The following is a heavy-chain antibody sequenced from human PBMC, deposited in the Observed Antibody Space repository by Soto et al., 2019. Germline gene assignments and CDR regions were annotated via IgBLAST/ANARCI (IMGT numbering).Heavy chain of an antibody. Sequence: QVQLVQSGAEVKKPGASVTVSCKTSGYTFSNYGINWVRQAPGQGLEWMGWISGYNGNTNYAPTAQGRVTMTTATSTGTVYMELRSLKSDDTAIYYCSRFIMVGGWFDPNYYHGMDVWGQGTTVTVSS. CDR1: GYTFSNYG. J-gene: IGHJ6*02. CDR2: ISGYNGNT. CDR3: SRFIMVGGWFDPNYYHGMDV. V-gene: IGHV1-18*01. D-gene: IGHD6-19*01.